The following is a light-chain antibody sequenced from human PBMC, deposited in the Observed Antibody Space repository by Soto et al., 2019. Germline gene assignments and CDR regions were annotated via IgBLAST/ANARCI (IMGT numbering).Light chain of an antibody. CDR3: QLYSSYSWT. Sequence: DIQMTQSPSTLSASVGDRVTITCRASQTINRWLAWYQQKPGKAPNLLIYDASTLESRVPSSFRGSGSGTEFTLTVSRLQPNDFSTYFCQLYSSYSWTFGQGTKVEIK. CDR2: DAS. CDR1: QTINRW. J-gene: IGKJ1*01. V-gene: IGKV1-5*01.